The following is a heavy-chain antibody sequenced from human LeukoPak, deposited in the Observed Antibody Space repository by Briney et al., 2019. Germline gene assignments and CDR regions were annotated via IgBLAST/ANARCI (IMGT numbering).Heavy chain of an antibody. CDR1: GYTFTSYG. CDR2: ISAYNGNT. V-gene: IGHV1-18*01. Sequence: GASVKVSCKASGYTFTSYGISWVRQAHGQGLEWMGWISAYNGNTNYAQKLQGRVTMTTDTSTSTAYMELRSLRSDDTAVYYCARVGTAVTTPYYYYGMDVWGQGTTVTVSS. D-gene: IGHD4-11*01. CDR3: ARVGTAVTTPYYYYGMDV. J-gene: IGHJ6*02.